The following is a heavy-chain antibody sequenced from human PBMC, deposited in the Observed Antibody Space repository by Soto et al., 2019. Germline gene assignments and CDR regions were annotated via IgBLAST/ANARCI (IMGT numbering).Heavy chain of an antibody. CDR2: IYYSGRT. Sequence: QLQLQESGPGLVKPSETLSLTCTVSGGAISGSAYNWCWIRQSQGKGLEWIGSIYYSGRTHYKPTLKSRVSRSVDTSKIQFFLKLSSVTAADTAVYYCARVTTIEPWGQGTLVTGSS. D-gene: IGHD5-12*01. V-gene: IGHV4-39*01. J-gene: IGHJ5*02. CDR1: GGAISGSAYN. CDR3: ARVTTIEP.